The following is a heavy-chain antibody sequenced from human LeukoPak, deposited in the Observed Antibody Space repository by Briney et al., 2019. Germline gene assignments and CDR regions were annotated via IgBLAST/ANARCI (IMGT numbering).Heavy chain of an antibody. D-gene: IGHD3-10*01. CDR2: IIPIFGTA. J-gene: IGHJ4*02. V-gene: IGHV1-69*05. CDR1: GGTFSSYA. CDR3: AVWYYGSGSYYTPPDY. Sequence: SVKVSRKASGGTFSSYAISWVRQAPGQGLEWMGRIIPIFGTANYAQKFQGRVTITTDESTSTAYMELSSLRSEDTVVYYCAVWYYGSGSYYTPPDYWGQGTLVTVSS.